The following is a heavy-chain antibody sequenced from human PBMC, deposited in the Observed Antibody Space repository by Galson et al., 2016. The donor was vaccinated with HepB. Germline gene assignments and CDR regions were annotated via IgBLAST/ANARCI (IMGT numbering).Heavy chain of an antibody. V-gene: IGHV1-69*05. CDR3: ARGVFPSIPMVREFDY. CDR2: FIPIFDTT. Sequence: SVKVSCKASGGIFSNNVTSWVRQAPGQGLEWVGGFIPIFDTTNYAQKFQDRLTMTTDTSTTTAYMELRILRSDDTAVYYCARGVFPSIPMVREFDYWGQGTLVTVSS. D-gene: IGHD3-10*01. J-gene: IGHJ4*02. CDR1: GGIFSNNV.